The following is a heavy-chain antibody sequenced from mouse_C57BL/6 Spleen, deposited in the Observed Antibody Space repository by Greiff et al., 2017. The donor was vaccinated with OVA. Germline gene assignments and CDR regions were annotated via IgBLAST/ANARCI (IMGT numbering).Heavy chain of an antibody. Sequence: LEESGAELVRPGTSVKMSCKASGYTFTNYWIGWAKQRPGHGLEWIGDIYPGGGYTNYNEKFKGKATLTADKSSSTAYMQFSSLTPEDSAIYYCARHSLITTVVATNWYFDVWGTGTTVTVSS. J-gene: IGHJ1*03. CDR1: GYTFTNYW. D-gene: IGHD1-1*01. CDR3: ARHSLITTVVATNWYFDV. V-gene: IGHV1-63*01. CDR2: IYPGGGYT.